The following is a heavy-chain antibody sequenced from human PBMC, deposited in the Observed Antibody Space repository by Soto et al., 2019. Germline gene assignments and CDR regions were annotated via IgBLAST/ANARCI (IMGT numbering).Heavy chain of an antibody. V-gene: IGHV4-61*08. Sequence: SETLSLTCTVSGASVSTDGYYWSWIRQPPGKGLEWIGYIYYTGSTDYNPSLKSRLTTSLDTSNNQVSLKLRSVTAADTAVYYCARLSRLAPVSNYYYRIMDVWGQGTTVTVSS. CDR2: IYYTGST. CDR1: GASVSTDGYY. J-gene: IGHJ6*02. CDR3: ARLSRLAPVSNYYYRIMDV. D-gene: IGHD3-10*01.